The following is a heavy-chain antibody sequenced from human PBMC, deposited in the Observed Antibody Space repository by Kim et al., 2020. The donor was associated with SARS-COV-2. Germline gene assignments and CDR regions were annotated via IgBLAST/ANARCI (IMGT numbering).Heavy chain of an antibody. Sequence: GGSLRLSCAASGFTFSSYDMSWVRQAPGKGLEWVAVISYDGSNKYYADSVKGRFTISRDNSKNTLYLQMNSLRAEDTAVYYCARALDIVVGGARYGMDV. J-gene: IGHJ6*01. CDR1: GFTFSSYD. V-gene: IGHV3-33*05. CDR3: ARALDIVVGGARYGMDV. CDR2: ISYDGSNK. D-gene: IGHD2-2*03.